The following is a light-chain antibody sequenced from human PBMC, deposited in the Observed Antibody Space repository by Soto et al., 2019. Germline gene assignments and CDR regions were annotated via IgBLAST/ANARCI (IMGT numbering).Light chain of an antibody. CDR1: QSVSTNY. CDR3: QQYGSSPPT. V-gene: IGKV3-20*01. Sequence: EIVLTQSPGTLSLSPGERATLSCRASQSVSTNYLAWYQRKPGQAPRLLSYGASSRATDIPRRFSGSGSGTDFTLTITRLEPEDFAVYYCQQYGSSPPTFGQGTKVVVK. J-gene: IGKJ1*01. CDR2: GAS.